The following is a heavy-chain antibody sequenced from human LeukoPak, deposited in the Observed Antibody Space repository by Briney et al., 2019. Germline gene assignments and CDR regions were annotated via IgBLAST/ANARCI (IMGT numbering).Heavy chain of an antibody. CDR3: VRDEIDGYSYKY. CDR2: ISSNGGST. J-gene: IGHJ4*02. V-gene: IGHV3-64D*06. D-gene: IGHD1-26*01. CDR1: GFTFSSYA. Sequence: PGGSLRLSCSASGFTFSSYAMHWVRQAPGKGLEYVSAISSNGGSTYYADSVKGRFTISRDSSKNTLYLQMSRLRPEDTAVYYCVRDEIDGYSYKYWGQGTLVTVSS.